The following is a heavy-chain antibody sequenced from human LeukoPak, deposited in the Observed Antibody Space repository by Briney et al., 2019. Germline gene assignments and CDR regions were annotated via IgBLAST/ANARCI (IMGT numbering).Heavy chain of an antibody. CDR2: ITPYNGNT. V-gene: IGHV1-18*04. D-gene: IGHD3-16*01. CDR1: GYTFTSYG. CDR3: ARDSRNHYVDY. Sequence: ASVKVSCKASGYTFTSYGISWVRQAPGQGLEWMGWITPYNGNTNYAQKLQGRVTMTTDTSTTTAYMEVRSLRSDDTAVYYCARDSRNHYVDYGGQGTLVTVSS. J-gene: IGHJ4*02.